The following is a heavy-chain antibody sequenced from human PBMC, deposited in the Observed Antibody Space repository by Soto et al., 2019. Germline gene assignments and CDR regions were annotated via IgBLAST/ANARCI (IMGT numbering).Heavy chain of an antibody. CDR1: GFNFRSFW. Sequence: GSLRLSCAASGFNFRSFWMSWVRQAPGKGLEWVANIKQDGSETSYVDSVKGRFTIARDNAEDSLYLQMNSLRADDTAIYYCANAGVVGHQPYYFDHWGQGTLVTVSS. CDR3: ANAGVVGHQPYYFDH. CDR2: IKQDGSET. V-gene: IGHV3-7*01. J-gene: IGHJ4*02. D-gene: IGHD1-26*01.